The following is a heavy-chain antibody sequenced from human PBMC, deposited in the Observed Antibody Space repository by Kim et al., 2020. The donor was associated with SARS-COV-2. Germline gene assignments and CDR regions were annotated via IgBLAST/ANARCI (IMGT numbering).Heavy chain of an antibody. CDR3: ASTRELLGDWFLFGNHDAFDI. D-gene: IGHD3-9*01. CDR1: GFTFSSYS. J-gene: IGHJ3*02. CDR2: ISSSSSYI. Sequence: GGSLRLSCAASGFTFSSYSMNWVRQAPGKGLEWVSSISSSSSYIYYADSVKGRFTISRDNAKNSLYLQMNSLRAEDTAVYYCASTRELLGDWFLFGNHDAFDIWGQGTMVTVSS. V-gene: IGHV3-21*04.